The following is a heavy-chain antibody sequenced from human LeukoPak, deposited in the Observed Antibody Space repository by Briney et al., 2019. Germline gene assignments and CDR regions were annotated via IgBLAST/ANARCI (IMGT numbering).Heavy chain of an antibody. CDR2: INPKSGDT. CDR3: ARMSDDFSYYGMDV. CDR1: GYTFTGYH. Sequence: ASVKVSFKSSGYTFTGYHIHGVRQAPGQGLEWVGWINPKSGDTDYAQKFQGRVTMARDTSISTAYMELNRLKSDDTAVYYCARMSDDFSYYGMDVWGEGTTVTVSS. V-gene: IGHV1-2*02. J-gene: IGHJ6*04.